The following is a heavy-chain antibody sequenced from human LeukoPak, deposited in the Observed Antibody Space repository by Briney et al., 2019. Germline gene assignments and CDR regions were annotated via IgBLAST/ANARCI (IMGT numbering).Heavy chain of an antibody. CDR2: IWYDGSNK. CDR3: ARGSSPAKPFDY. V-gene: IGHV3-33*01. Sequence: PGGSLRLSCAASGFTFSSYGMHWVRQAPGKGLEWVAVIWYDGSNKYYADSVKGRFTISRDNSKNTLYLQMNSLGAKDTAVYYCARGSSPAKPFDYWGQGTLVTVSS. J-gene: IGHJ4*02. CDR1: GFTFSSYG.